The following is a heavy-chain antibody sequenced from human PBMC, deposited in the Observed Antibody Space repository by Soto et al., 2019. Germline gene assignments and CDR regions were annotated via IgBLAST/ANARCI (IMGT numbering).Heavy chain of an antibody. CDR3: ATGYRSGWYGGELSTTQCFDY. CDR2: IIPNFRTA. V-gene: IGHV1-69*06. Sequence: SVNRSCRAAGYGFTGDRSSRVRLNKGQGLEWMGGIIPNFRTAHYAQKSQGRVTITADKSTSTAYMEPSSLRSEDTAVYYCATGYRSGWYGGELSTTQCFDYWGQGTLVTVSS. J-gene: IGHJ4*02. CDR1: GYGFTGDR. D-gene: IGHD6-19*01.